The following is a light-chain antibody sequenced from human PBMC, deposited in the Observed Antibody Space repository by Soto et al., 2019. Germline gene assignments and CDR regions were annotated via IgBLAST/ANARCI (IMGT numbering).Light chain of an antibody. CDR3: SSFTSSITYV. V-gene: IGLV2-14*01. CDR2: DVT. Sequence: QSVLTQPPSVSAAPGQRVTISCSGSASNIGNNSVSWYQQLSGDPGKAPKLMIYDVTNRPSGVSNRFSGSKSGNTASLTISGLQAEDEADYYCSSFTSSITYVFGTGTKVTVL. J-gene: IGLJ1*01. CDR1: ASNIGNNS.